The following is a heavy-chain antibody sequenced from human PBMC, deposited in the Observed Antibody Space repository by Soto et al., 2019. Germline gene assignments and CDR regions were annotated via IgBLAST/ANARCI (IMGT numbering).Heavy chain of an antibody. CDR3: ARERTSKGGMDV. CDR1: GFTFSNDW. V-gene: IGHV3-74*01. CDR2: IISGGTRV. J-gene: IGHJ6*02. Sequence: GGSLRLSCAASGFTFSNDWMNWVRQGPGKGLEWVSRIISGGTRVTYADPVKGRFTIARDNAKNTLYLEMHSLTAEDTAVYYCARERTSKGGMDVWGQGTTVTVSS.